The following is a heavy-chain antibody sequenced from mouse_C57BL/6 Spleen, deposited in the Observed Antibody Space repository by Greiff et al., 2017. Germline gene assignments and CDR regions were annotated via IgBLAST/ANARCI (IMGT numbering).Heavy chain of an antibody. CDR3: ARSNYDGSSSSFEV. CDR2: IHPNSGST. J-gene: IGHJ1*03. D-gene: IGHD1-1*01. V-gene: IGHV1-64*01. CDR1: GYTFTSYW. Sequence: QVQLQQSGAELVKPGASVKLSCKASGYTFTSYWMHWVKQGPGQGLEWIGMIHPNSGSTNYNEKFKSKATLTVDKSSSTAYMQLSSLTSEDSAVYYCARSNYDGSSSSFEVWGTGTTVTVSS.